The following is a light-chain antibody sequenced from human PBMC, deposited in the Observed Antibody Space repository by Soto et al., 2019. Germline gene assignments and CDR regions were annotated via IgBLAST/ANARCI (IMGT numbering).Light chain of an antibody. Sequence: QLTQSPSTLSASVGDRVTITCRASQNIGKWLAWYQQKPGKAPNLLISDASRLESGVPSRFRGRGSGTEFTLTISSLQPDDFATYYCQQHTFGQGTKLEIK. CDR2: DAS. J-gene: IGKJ2*01. CDR3: QQHT. CDR1: QNIGKW. V-gene: IGKV1-5*01.